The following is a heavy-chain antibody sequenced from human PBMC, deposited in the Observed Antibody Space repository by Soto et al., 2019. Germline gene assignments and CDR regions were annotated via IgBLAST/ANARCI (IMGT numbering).Heavy chain of an antibody. D-gene: IGHD3-9*01. J-gene: IGHJ6*03. CDR2: INAGNGNT. Sequence: QVQLVQSGAEVKKPGASVKVSCKASGYTFTSYAMHWVRQAPGQRLEWMGWINAGNGNTKYSQKFQGRITITRDTSASTAYRELSSLRSEDTAVYYCASARRILTGYYSYYYYYMDVWGKGTTVTVSS. CDR1: GYTFTSYA. CDR3: ASARRILTGYYSYYYYYMDV. V-gene: IGHV1-3*01.